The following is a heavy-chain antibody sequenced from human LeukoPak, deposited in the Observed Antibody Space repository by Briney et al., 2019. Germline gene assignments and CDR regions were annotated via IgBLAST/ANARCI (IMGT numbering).Heavy chain of an antibody. CDR3: ARDLPSSGYWYRDAFDI. J-gene: IGHJ3*02. Sequence: GGSLRLSCAASGFTFSSYWMSWVRQAPGKGLEWVANIKQDGSEKYYVDSVKGRFTISRDNAKNSLFLQMNSLRVEDTAMYYCARDLPSSGYWYRDAFDIWGQGAMVTVSS. D-gene: IGHD3-22*01. V-gene: IGHV3-7*01. CDR1: GFTFSSYW. CDR2: IKQDGSEK.